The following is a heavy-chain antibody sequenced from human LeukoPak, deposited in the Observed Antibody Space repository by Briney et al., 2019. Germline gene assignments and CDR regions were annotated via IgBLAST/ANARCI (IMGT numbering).Heavy chain of an antibody. CDR3: ARDTSWIEAADY. V-gene: IGHV4-59*01. CDR2: IYYSGST. J-gene: IGHJ4*02. CDR1: GGSISSYY. D-gene: IGHD6-25*01. Sequence: SETLSLTCTVSGGSISSYYWSWIRQPPGKGLEWIGYIYYSGSTNYNPSLKSRVTISVDTSKNQFSLKLSSVTAADTAVYYCARDTSWIEAADYWGQGTLVTVSS.